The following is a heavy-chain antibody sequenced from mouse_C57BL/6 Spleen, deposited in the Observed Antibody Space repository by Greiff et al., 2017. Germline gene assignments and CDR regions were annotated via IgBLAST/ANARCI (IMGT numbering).Heavy chain of an antibody. Sequence: VQLQQSGPGLVTPSPCVNISCTASGFTLTGYAISWVRQTPGKGLEWLGVIWPGGGTNYNSAHNYRLGTSKANTKSQVFLKMNSMQTDDTAGYYWSRVSRSSHPFGYRGQCTTLSVSS. D-gene: IGHD1-1*01. CDR3: SRVSRSSHPFGY. CDR1: GFTLTGYA. J-gene: IGHJ2*01. CDR2: IWPGGGT. V-gene: IGHV2-9-1*01.